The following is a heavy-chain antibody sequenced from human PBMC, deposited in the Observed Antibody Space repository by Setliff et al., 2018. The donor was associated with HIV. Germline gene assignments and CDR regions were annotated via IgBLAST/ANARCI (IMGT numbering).Heavy chain of an antibody. Sequence: KASETLSLTCTVSGASISSSSHHWAWIRQPPGKGLEYIGNIYYTGSTHHNPSLESRVATSVDTSKNQFSLKLSSVTAADTAVYYCAGFSYNFWVYRFDHWGQGALVTVSS. D-gene: IGHD3-3*01. J-gene: IGHJ4*02. CDR3: AGFSYNFWVYRFDH. V-gene: IGHV4-39*01. CDR1: GASISSSSHH. CDR2: IYYTGST.